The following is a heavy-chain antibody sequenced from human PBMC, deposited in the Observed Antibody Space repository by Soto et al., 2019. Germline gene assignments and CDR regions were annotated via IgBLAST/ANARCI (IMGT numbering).Heavy chain of an antibody. J-gene: IGHJ4*02. CDR1: GGSISSGDHY. CDR3: ARGAGGYSYGNFDY. V-gene: IGHV4-30-4*01. Sequence: TLSLTCTVSGGSISSGDHYWNWIRQPPGKALEWIGYIYYSGSTYYNPSLKSRVTISVDTSKNQFSLMLRSVTAADTAVYYCARGAGGYSYGNFDYWGQGTLVTVSS. CDR2: IYYSGST. D-gene: IGHD5-18*01.